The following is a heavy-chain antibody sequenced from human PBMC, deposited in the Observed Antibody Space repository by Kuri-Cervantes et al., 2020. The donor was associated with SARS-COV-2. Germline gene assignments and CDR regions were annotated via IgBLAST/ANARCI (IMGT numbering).Heavy chain of an antibody. CDR3: AKAGGIEIPAATNWFDP. Sequence: GGSLRLSCAVSGFPFSDYAMCWVRQAPGKGLEWVSGIGGSGGNTYYADSVKGRFTISRDNSKNTLYLQMTSLSAGDTAIYYCAKAGGIEIPAATNWFDPWGQGTLVTVSS. CDR1: GFPFSDYA. D-gene: IGHD2-2*01. CDR2: IGGSGGNT. V-gene: IGHV3-23*01. J-gene: IGHJ5*02.